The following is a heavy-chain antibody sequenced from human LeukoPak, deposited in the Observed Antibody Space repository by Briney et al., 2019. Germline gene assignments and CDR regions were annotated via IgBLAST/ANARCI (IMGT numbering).Heavy chain of an antibody. Sequence: PGRSLRLSCAASGFTFDDYAMHWVRQAPGKGLEWVSGISWNSGSIGYADSVKGRFTISRDNAKNSLYLQMNSLRAEDTALYYCAKQTPSTYAFVIWGQGTMVTVSS. V-gene: IGHV3-9*01. CDR2: ISWNSGSI. CDR3: AKQTPSTYAFVI. CDR1: GFTFDDYA. J-gene: IGHJ3*02.